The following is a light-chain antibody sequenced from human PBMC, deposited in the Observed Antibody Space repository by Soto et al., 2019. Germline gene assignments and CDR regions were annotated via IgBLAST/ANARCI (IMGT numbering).Light chain of an antibody. V-gene: IGKV1-12*01. J-gene: IGKJ5*01. CDR2: GAS. CDR1: QYVVKW. CDR3: QEANSFPIT. Sequence: DIQMTQSPPSVSASVGDRVTITCRASQYVVKWLAWYQQKPGKAPTLLIHGASSLQSGVAPRYSGSGYGTAFTLTISSLQPEDFDNYSCQEANSFPITFGQGTRLDI.